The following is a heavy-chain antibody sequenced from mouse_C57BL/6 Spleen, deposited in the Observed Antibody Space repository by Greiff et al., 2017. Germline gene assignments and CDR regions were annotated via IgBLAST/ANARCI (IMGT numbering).Heavy chain of an antibody. CDR3: ARNSITTVVPYAMDY. V-gene: IGHV2-9-1*01. Sequence: VMLVESGPGLVAPSQSLSITCTVSGFSLTSYAISWVRQPPGKGLEWLGVIWTGGGTNYNSALKARLSISKDNSKSQVFLKMNSLQTDDTARDYCARNSITTVVPYAMDYWGQGTSVTVSS. CDR1: GFSLTSYA. J-gene: IGHJ4*01. D-gene: IGHD1-1*01. CDR2: IWTGGGT.